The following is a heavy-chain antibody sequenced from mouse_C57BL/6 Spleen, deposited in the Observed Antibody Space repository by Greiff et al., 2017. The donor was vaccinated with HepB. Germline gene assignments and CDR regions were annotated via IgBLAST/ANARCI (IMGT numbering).Heavy chain of an antibody. D-gene: IGHD2-1*01. CDR1: GYSITSGYY. CDR2: ISYDGSN. V-gene: IGHV3-6*01. Sequence: VQLQQSGPGLVKPSQSLSLTCSVTGYSITSGYYWNWIRQFPGNKLEWMGYISYDGSNNYNPSLKNRISITRDTSTNQFFLKLNSVTTEDTATYDCARAVYGNYQGYWGQGTTLTVSS. CDR3: ARAVYGNYQGY. J-gene: IGHJ2*01.